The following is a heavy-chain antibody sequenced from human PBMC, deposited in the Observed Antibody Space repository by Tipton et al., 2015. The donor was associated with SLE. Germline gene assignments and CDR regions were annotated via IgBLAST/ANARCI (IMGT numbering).Heavy chain of an antibody. D-gene: IGHD3-22*01. CDR1: GYTFTSYG. J-gene: IGHJ5*02. V-gene: IGHV1-18*01. CDR3: ARDVPGSPVVVRWFDP. Sequence: QLVQSGVEVKKPGASVKVSCKASGYTFTSYGISWVRQAPGQGLEWMGWISAYNGNTNYAQKFQGRVTITTDESTSTAYMELSSLRSEDTAVYYCARDVPGSPVVVRWFDPWGQGTLVTVSS. CDR2: ISAYNGNT.